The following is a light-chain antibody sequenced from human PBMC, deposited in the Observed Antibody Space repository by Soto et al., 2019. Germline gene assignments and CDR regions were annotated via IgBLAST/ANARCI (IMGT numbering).Light chain of an antibody. CDR3: QQYNNYPWT. J-gene: IGKJ1*01. Sequence: EIVMTQSPATLSVSPGERATLSCRASQSVSSYLAWYQQKPGQAPRLLIYGASTIATGIPARFSGSGSGTEFTLTISSLQSEDFAVYYCQQYNNYPWTFGQGTKVDIK. V-gene: IGKV3-15*01. CDR2: GAS. CDR1: QSVSSY.